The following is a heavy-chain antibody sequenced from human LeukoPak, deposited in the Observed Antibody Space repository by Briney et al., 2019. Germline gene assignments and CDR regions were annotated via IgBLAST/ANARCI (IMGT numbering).Heavy chain of an antibody. CDR3: AREDGVVVVPAAMPPSAYGMDV. CDR2: ISSSGSTI. CDR1: GFTFSSYS. D-gene: IGHD2-2*01. J-gene: IGHJ6*02. Sequence: GGSLRLSCAASGFTFSSYSLHWVRQAPGKGLEWISYISSSGSTIYYSDSVRGRFTISRDNAKNSLYLQMNSLRAEDTAVYYCAREDGVVVVPAAMPPSAYGMDVWGQGTTVTVSS. V-gene: IGHV3-48*01.